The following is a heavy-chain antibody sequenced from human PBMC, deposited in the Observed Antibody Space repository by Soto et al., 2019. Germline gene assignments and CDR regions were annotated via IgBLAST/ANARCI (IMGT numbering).Heavy chain of an antibody. D-gene: IGHD3-10*01. CDR3: ARGEYGSGYLNAFDI. CDR2: IYSGGST. V-gene: IGHV3-53*01. CDR1: GFTVSSNY. Sequence: GGSLRLSCAASGFTVSSNYMSWVRQAPGKGLEWVSVIYSGGSTYYADSVKGRFTISRDNSKNTLYLQMNSLRAEDTAVYYCARGEYGSGYLNAFDIWGQGTMVTVSS. J-gene: IGHJ3*02.